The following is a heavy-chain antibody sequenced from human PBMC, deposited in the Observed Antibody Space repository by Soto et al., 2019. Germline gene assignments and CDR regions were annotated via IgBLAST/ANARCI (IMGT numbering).Heavy chain of an antibody. CDR2: FDPGDHET. V-gene: IGHV1-24*01. Sequence: ASVKVSCKVSGYTFTDLSIHRVRQTPAKGLEWMGGFDPGDHETVYSHNFRGRLTMTRDTSTNTAYMELSSLESEGTAVYYCAAIPGETAMTTVFDFWGQGTLVTVSS. CDR3: AAIPGETAMTTVFDF. J-gene: IGHJ4*02. CDR1: GYTFTDLS. D-gene: IGHD5-18*01.